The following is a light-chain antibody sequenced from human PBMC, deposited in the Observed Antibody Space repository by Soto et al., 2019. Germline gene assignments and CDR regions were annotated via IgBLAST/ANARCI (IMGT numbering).Light chain of an antibody. V-gene: IGLV1-40*01. Sequence: QSALTQPPSVSGAPGQRVTISCTGSSSNIGAGYDVHWYQQLPGTAPKVLIYGNSNRPSGVPDRFSGSKSGTTASLDITGLQAEDEADYFCQSYDNSLSGSRVFGGGTKVTVL. CDR2: GNS. CDR3: QSYDNSLSGSRV. CDR1: SSNIGAGYD. J-gene: IGLJ3*02.